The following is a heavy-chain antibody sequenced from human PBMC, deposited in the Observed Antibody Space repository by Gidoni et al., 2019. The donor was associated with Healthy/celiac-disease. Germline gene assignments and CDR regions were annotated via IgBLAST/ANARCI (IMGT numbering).Heavy chain of an antibody. Sequence: QVQLVQSGAEVKKPGASVKVSCKAYGYTFTSYAIHLVRQAPGQRLEWMGWINAGNGNTKYSQKFQGRVTITRDTSASTAYMELSSLRSEDTAVYYCARDPGGDCSSTSCYEGGWFDPWGQGTLVTVSS. CDR3: ARDPGGDCSSTSCYEGGWFDP. D-gene: IGHD2-2*01. J-gene: IGHJ5*02. CDR1: GYTFTSYA. CDR2: INAGNGNT. V-gene: IGHV1-3*01.